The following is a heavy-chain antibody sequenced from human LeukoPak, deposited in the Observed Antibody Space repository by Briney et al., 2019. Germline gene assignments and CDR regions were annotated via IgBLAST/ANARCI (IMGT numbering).Heavy chain of an antibody. Sequence: SQTLSLTCAVYGASFSGYYWSWIRQPPGKGLEWIGEINHSGRTNYNPSLKSRVTISVDTSKNQFSLKLSSVTAADTAVYYCARGPRSDYWGQGTLVTVSS. CDR1: GASFSGYY. CDR2: INHSGRT. CDR3: ARGPRSDY. J-gene: IGHJ4*02. V-gene: IGHV4-34*01.